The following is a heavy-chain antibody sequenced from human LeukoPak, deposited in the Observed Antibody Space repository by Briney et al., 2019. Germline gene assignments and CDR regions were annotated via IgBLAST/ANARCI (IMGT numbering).Heavy chain of an antibody. CDR3: ARGQVDTAMETYGMDV. Sequence: GGSLRLSCAASGFTFSSYSMNWVRQAPGKGLEWVSSISSSSSYIYYADSVKGRFTISRDNAKSSLYLQMNSLRAEDTAVYYCARGQVDTAMETYGMDVWGQGTTVTVSS. CDR2: ISSSSSYI. D-gene: IGHD5-18*01. V-gene: IGHV3-21*01. CDR1: GFTFSSYS. J-gene: IGHJ6*02.